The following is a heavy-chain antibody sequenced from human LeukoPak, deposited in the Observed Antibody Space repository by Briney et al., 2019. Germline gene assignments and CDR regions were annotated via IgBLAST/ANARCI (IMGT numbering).Heavy chain of an antibody. D-gene: IGHD3-9*01. V-gene: IGHV3-23*01. CDR3: AKVVGDDYDILTGYYMGFNY. Sequence: RPGGSLRLSCAASGFTFSSYVMSWVRQAPGKGLEWVSVISGSGGSTYYADSVKGRFTISRDNSKNTLYLQMNSLRAEDTAVYYCAKVVGDDYDILTGYYMGFNYWGQGTLVTVSS. CDR1: GFTFSSYV. CDR2: ISGSGGST. J-gene: IGHJ4*02.